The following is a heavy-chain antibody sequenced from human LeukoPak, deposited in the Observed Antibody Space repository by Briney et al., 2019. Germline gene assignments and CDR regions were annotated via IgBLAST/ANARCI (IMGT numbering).Heavy chain of an antibody. V-gene: IGHV3-23*01. J-gene: IGHJ3*02. D-gene: IGHD3-22*01. Sequence: GSLRLSCAASGFTFSSYAMSWVRQAPGKGLEWVSAISGSGGSTYYADSVKGRFTISRDNSKNTLYLQMNSLRAEDTAVYYRAKDAGITMIVVVINNDAFDIWGQGTMVTVSS. CDR1: GFTFSSYA. CDR2: ISGSGGST. CDR3: AKDAGITMIVVVINNDAFDI.